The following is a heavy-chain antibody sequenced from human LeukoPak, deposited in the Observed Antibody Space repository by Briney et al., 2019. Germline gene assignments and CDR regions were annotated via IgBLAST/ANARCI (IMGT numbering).Heavy chain of an antibody. V-gene: IGHV3-33*01. CDR3: ARDNKGSSGWYVLRLPNYGMDV. D-gene: IGHD6-19*01. J-gene: IGHJ6*02. Sequence: PSGRSLRLSCAASGFTFSSYGMHWVRQAPGKGLEWVAVIWYDGSNKYYADSVKGRFTISRDNSKNTLYLRMNSLRAEDTAVYYCARDNKGSSGWYVLRLPNYGMDVWGQGTTVTVSS. CDR1: GFTFSSYG. CDR2: IWYDGSNK.